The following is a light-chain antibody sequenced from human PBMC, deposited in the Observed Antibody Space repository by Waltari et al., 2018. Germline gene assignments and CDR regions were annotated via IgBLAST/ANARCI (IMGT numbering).Light chain of an antibody. V-gene: IGKV1-39*01. CDR3: QQSFFSPDN. Sequence: IQMTQSPSSLSASVGDRGPITCRASQSISTSLNWYQQKPGIAPKLLIYAASDLQSGVPSRFSGRGSGTDFTLTISSLQPEDFATYYCQQSFFSPDNFGQGTKLEIK. CDR1: QSISTS. J-gene: IGKJ2*01. CDR2: AAS.